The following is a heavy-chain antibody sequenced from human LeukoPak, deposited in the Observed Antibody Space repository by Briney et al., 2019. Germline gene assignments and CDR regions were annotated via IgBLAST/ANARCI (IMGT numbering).Heavy chain of an antibody. J-gene: IGHJ4*02. CDR2: INIGGTNT. CDR3: VARAGGFRHFDY. V-gene: IGHV3-11*01. CDR1: GFIFNDYY. D-gene: IGHD3-10*01. Sequence: GGSLRLSCAASGFIFNDYYMSWIRQAPGKGLEWLSYINIGGTNTHYADSVKGRFTISRDNAKGKVYLQMNSLRAEDTAVYYCVARAGGFRHFDYWGQGTLVTVSS.